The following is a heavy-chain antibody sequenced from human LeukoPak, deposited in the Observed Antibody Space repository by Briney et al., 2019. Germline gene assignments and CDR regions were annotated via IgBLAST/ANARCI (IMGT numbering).Heavy chain of an antibody. V-gene: IGHV1-18*01. Sequence: EASVKVSCKASGYTFSSYGITWVRQAPGHGLEWMGWISGYNGNANYAQKVQGRVTMTTDTSTSTAYMELRSLTYDDTAVYYCARTPQGSYLDYWGQGTLVTVSS. CDR2: ISGYNGNA. J-gene: IGHJ4*02. D-gene: IGHD1-26*01. CDR1: GYTFSSYG. CDR3: ARTPQGSYLDY.